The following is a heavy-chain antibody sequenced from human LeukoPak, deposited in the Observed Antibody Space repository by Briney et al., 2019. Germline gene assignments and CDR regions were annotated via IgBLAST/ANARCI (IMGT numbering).Heavy chain of an antibody. CDR1: GGYINNHY. D-gene: IGHD1-26*01. J-gene: IGHJ3*02. CDR2: IHYTGTT. CDR3: ATNRAGTYDRPFDI. Sequence: SETLSLTCIVSGGYINNHYWTWIRQTPGKGLEWIGDIHYTGTTKYNPSLKSRVTISIDTSKNQFSLELSSVTATDTAVYFCATNRAGTYDRPFDIWGQGSMVTVSS. V-gene: IGHV4-59*08.